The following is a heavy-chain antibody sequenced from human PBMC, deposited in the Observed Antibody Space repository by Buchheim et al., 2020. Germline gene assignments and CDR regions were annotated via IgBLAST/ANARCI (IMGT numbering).Heavy chain of an antibody. CDR1: GGSISSSSYY. Sequence: QLQLQESGPGLVKPSETLSLTCTVSGGSISSSSYYWGWIRQPPGKGLEWIGSIYYSGSTYYNPSLKSRVTISVDTSKNQFSLKLSSVTAADTAVYYCARHKGGSYSSSLGHWFDPWGQGTL. D-gene: IGHD6-13*01. J-gene: IGHJ5*02. CDR3: ARHKGGSYSSSLGHWFDP. CDR2: IYYSGST. V-gene: IGHV4-39*01.